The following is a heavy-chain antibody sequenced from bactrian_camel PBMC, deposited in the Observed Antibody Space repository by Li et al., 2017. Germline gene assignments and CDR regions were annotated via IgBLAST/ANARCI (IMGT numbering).Heavy chain of an antibody. Sequence: VQLVESGGGLVQSGTSPRLSCTASGFTFSMYARGWVRQAPGKGLEWVTNINGLGDARTYADAVSGRFTITQDNDKNTLYHEMSAIKDEDSTTYYGTTAVYRAPHYWGQGTQVTVS. CDR1: GFTFSMYA. D-gene: IGHD2*01. CDR2: INGLGDAR. CDR3: TTAVYRAPHY. J-gene: IGHJ4*01. V-gene: IGHV3S42*01.